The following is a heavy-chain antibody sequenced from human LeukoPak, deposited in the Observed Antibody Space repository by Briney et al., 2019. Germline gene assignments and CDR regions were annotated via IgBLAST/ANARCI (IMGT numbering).Heavy chain of an antibody. CDR1: GYSFTNYW. CDR2: IYPDDSDA. J-gene: IGHJ4*02. D-gene: IGHD3-22*01. Sequence: GESLKISCEASGYSFTNYWIGWVRQMPGKGLEWMGIIYPDDSDARYSPSLQGQVTISVDKSISTAYLQWSSLKASDTAMYFCAKKGDSGYYHDYWGQGTLVTVSS. CDR3: AKKGDSGYYHDY. V-gene: IGHV5-51*01.